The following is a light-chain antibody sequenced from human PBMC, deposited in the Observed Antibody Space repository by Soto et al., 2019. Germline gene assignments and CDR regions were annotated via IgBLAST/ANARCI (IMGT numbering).Light chain of an antibody. CDR2: EVS. CDR1: SSDIGLYNF. V-gene: IGLV2-8*01. J-gene: IGLJ2*01. CDR3: SSYAGFNKVV. Sequence: QSALTQPPSASGSPGQSVTISCTGSSSDIGLYNFVSWYQQRPGKAPKLTIYEVSRRPSGVPDRFSGSKSGNTASLTVSGLQGEDEGNYYCSSYAGFNKVVFGGGTKLTVL.